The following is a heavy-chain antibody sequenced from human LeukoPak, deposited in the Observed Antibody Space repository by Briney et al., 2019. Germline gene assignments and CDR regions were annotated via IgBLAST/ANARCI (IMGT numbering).Heavy chain of an antibody. CDR2: IIPIFGTA. CDR1: GGTFSSYA. D-gene: IGHD3-3*01. CDR3: ARGHTYYDFWSGLVAEYFQH. Sequence: SVKVSCKASGGTFSSYAISWVRQAPGQGLEWMGRIIPIFGTANYAQKFQGRVTITTDEPTSTAYMELRSLRSEDTAVYYCARGHTYYDFWSGLVAEYFQHWGQGTLVTVSS. V-gene: IGHV1-69*05. J-gene: IGHJ1*01.